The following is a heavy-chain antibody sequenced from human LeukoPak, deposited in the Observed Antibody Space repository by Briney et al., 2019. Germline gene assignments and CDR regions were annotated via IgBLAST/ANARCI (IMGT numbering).Heavy chain of an antibody. CDR3: AREGVLWFGELLYNYYYGMDV. CDR2: IYHSGST. Sequence: SETLSLTCAVSGGSISSSNWWSWVRQPPGKGLEWIGEIYHSGSTNYNPSLKSRVTISVDKSKNQFSLKLSSVTAADTAEYYCAREGVLWFGELLYNYYYGMDVWGQGTTVTVSS. D-gene: IGHD3-10*01. V-gene: IGHV4-4*02. J-gene: IGHJ6*02. CDR1: GGSISSSNW.